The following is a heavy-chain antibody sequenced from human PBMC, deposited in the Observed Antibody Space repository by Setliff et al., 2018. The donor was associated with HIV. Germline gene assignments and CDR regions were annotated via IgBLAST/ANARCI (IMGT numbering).Heavy chain of an antibody. CDR3: ARARGPPLPVLDF. D-gene: IGHD3-10*01. V-gene: IGHV4-59*11. CDR1: GGSISSHY. CDR2: IYYSGST. Sequence: PSETLSLTCTVSGGSISSHYWSWIRQPPGKGLEWIGYIYYSGSTNYNPSLKSRVTISVDTSKNQFSLKLSSVTAADTAVYYCARARGPPLPVLDFWGQGTLVTVSS. J-gene: IGHJ4*02.